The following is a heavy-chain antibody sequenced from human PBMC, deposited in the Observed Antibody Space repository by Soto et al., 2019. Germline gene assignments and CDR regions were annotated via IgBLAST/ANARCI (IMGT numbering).Heavy chain of an antibody. CDR2: IKQDGSEK. CDR1: GFTFSSYW. CDR3: ARDPTYSSSGMDV. D-gene: IGHD6-6*01. Sequence: PGGSLRLSCAASGFTFSSYWMSWVRQAPGKGLEWVANIKQDGSEKYYVDSVKGRFTISRDNAKNSLYLQMNSLRADVTAVYYCARDPTYSSSGMDVWGQGATVKVSS. V-gene: IGHV3-7*03. J-gene: IGHJ6*02.